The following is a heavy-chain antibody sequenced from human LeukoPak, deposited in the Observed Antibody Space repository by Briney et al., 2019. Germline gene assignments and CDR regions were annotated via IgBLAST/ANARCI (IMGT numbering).Heavy chain of an antibody. CDR3: ARHTVVRGVKGPLGMDV. J-gene: IGHJ6*02. V-gene: IGHV4-59*08. D-gene: IGHD3-10*02. Sequence: SRVTISIDTSKNQFSLKLSSVTAADAAVYYCARHTVVRGVKGPLGMDVWGQGTTVTVSS.